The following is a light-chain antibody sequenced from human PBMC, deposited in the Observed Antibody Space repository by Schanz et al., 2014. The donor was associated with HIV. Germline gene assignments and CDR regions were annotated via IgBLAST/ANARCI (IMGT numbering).Light chain of an antibody. CDR1: SSDVGGYDY. Sequence: QSVLTQPASVSGSPGQSITISCTGTSSDVGGYDYVSWYQHYPGKAPKLLIYDVNNRPSGVSNRFSGSKSGNTASLTISGLQDEDEDDYYCSSSTTGSSSVFGGGTKLTVL. CDR2: DVN. J-gene: IGLJ3*02. CDR3: SSSTTGSSSV. V-gene: IGLV2-14*03.